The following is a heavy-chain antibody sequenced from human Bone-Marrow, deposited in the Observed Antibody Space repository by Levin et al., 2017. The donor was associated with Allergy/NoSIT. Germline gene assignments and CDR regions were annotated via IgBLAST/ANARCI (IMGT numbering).Heavy chain of an antibody. CDR1: GGTFSSYT. CDR2: IIPILGIA. D-gene: IGHD3-16*01. CDR3: ARGSKLGDRTFDY. V-gene: IGHV1-69*02. Sequence: GASVKVSCKASGGTFSSYTISWVRQAPGQGLEWMGRIIPILGIANYAQKFQGRVTITADKSTSTAYMELSSLRSEDTAVYYCARGSKLGDRTFDYWGQGTLVTVSS. J-gene: IGHJ4*02.